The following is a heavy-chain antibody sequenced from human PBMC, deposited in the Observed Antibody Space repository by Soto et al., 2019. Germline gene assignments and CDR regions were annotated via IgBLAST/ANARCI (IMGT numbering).Heavy chain of an antibody. J-gene: IGHJ4*02. V-gene: IGHV3-21*01. CDR1: GFTFSSYS. Sequence: EVQLVESGGGLVKPGGSLRLSCAASGFTFSSYSMNWVRQAPGKGLGWVSSISSSSSYIYYADSVKGRFTISRDNAKNSLYLQMNSLRAEDTAVYYCARDVAGTPDYWGQGTLVTVSS. CDR2: ISSSSSYI. CDR3: ARDVAGTPDY. D-gene: IGHD6-19*01.